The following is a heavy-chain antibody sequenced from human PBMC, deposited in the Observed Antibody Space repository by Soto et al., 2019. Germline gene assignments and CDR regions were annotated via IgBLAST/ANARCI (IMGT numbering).Heavy chain of an antibody. Sequence: ASVKVSCKASGYTFTSYGISWVRQAPGQGLEWMGWISAYNGNTNYAQKLQGRVTMTTDTSTSTAYMELRSLRSDDTAVYYCAGDRPVYYDILTGLDYWGQGTLVTVSS. J-gene: IGHJ4*02. V-gene: IGHV1-18*04. CDR2: ISAYNGNT. D-gene: IGHD3-9*01. CDR1: GYTFTSYG. CDR3: AGDRPVYYDILTGLDY.